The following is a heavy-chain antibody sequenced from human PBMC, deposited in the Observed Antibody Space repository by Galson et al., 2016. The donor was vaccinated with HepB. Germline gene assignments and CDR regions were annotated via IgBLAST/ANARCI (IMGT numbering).Heavy chain of an antibody. V-gene: IGHV3-7*01. J-gene: IGHJ6*02. CDR2: IKQDGSEK. Sequence: SLRHSCAASGFTFSSCWMTWVRQAPGKGLEWVANIKQDGSEKYYVDSVKGRFTISRDNAKNSLYLQMNSLRAEDTAVYYCAREGLSDYGDYKYYYYALDVWGQGTTVTVSS. CDR3: AREGLSDYGDYKYYYYALDV. CDR1: GFTFSSCW. D-gene: IGHD4-17*01.